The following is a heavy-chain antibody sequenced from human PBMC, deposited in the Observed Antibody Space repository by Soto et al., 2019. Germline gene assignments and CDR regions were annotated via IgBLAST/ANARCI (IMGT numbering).Heavy chain of an antibody. D-gene: IGHD6-13*01. V-gene: IGHV4-59*01. CDR1: GGSISSYY. CDR2: IYYSGNT. CDR3: ASSGRDLGSSSPKGKNYYSYYGLDV. Sequence: PSETLSLTCSVSGGSISSYYWSWIRQPPGKGLEWIGYIYYSGNTNYNPSLKSRVTISVDTSKNQVSLKVYSVTAADTALYYCASSGRDLGSSSPKGKNYYSYYGLDVWGQGTMVTVSS. J-gene: IGHJ6*02.